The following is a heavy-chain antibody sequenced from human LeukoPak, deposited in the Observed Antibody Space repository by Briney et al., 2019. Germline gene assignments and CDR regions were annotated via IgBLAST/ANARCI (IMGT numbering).Heavy chain of an antibody. CDR1: GFTFSSYA. J-gene: IGHJ5*02. CDR2: ISDNGGRT. Sequence: GGSLRLSCAASGFTFSSYAMSWVRQAPGKGLEWVSAISDNGGRTYYANSVKGRFTISRDNSRNTLHLQMNSLRVEDTAVYYCAKESKYYPWGQGTLVTVSS. CDR3: AKESKYYP. D-gene: IGHD3-10*01. V-gene: IGHV3-23*01.